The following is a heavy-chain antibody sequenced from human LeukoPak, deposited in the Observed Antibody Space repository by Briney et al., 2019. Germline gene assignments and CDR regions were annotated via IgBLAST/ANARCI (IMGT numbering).Heavy chain of an antibody. Sequence: GGSLRLSCATSGFNFDRYTIHWVRHAPGKGLEWVSLAGWAGGTTFYSDSVRGRFTISRDSGRKSVYLQMNSLTTDDTAFYFCAKELDTMFFDYWGQGALVTVSS. CDR1: GFNFDRYT. J-gene: IGHJ4*02. CDR2: AGWAGGTT. V-gene: IGHV3-43*01. CDR3: AKELDTMFFDY. D-gene: IGHD3-10*02.